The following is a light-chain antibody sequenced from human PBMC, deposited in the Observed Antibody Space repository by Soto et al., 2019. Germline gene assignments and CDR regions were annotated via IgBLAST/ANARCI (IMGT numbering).Light chain of an antibody. Sequence: EIVLTQSPATPSLSPGERATLSCRASQSVSSYLAWYQQKPGQAPRLLIYDASNRATGIPARFSGSGSGTDFTLTISSLEPEDFAVYYCQQRSNWPPLTFGQGTHWRL. CDR1: QSVSSY. CDR3: QQRSNWPPLT. V-gene: IGKV3-11*01. CDR2: DAS. J-gene: IGKJ5*01.